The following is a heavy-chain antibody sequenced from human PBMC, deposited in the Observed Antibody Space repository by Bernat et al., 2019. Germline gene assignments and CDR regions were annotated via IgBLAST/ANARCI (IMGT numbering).Heavy chain of an antibody. CDR3: AGKIIITGTTVVDV. CDR2: INHSGST. Sequence: QVQLQQWGAGLLKPSETLSLTCAVYGGSFSGYYWSWIRQPPGKGLEWIGEINHSGSTNYNPSLKSRVTISVDTSKNQFSLKLSSVTAADTAVYYCAGKIIITGTTVVDVWGKGTTVTVSS. CDR1: GGSFSGYY. V-gene: IGHV4-34*01. D-gene: IGHD1-7*01. J-gene: IGHJ6*04.